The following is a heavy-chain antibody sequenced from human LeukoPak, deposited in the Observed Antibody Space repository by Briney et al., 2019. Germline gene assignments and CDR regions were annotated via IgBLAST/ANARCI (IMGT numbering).Heavy chain of an antibody. D-gene: IGHD6-13*01. J-gene: IGHJ4*02. V-gene: IGHV4-4*02. CDR3: ARVGYSSSWGG. Sequence: SETLSLTCAVSGGSISSSNWWSWVRQPPGKGLEWIGEIYHSGSTNYNPSLKSPVTISVDKSKNQFSLKLSSVTAADTAVYYCARVGYSSSWGGWGQGTLVTVSS. CDR2: IYHSGST. CDR1: GGSISSSNW.